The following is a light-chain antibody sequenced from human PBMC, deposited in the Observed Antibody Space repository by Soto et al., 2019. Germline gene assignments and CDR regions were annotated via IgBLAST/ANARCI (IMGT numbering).Light chain of an antibody. CDR3: QQYDNLPIT. J-gene: IGKJ5*01. V-gene: IGKV1-33*01. CDR2: DAS. CDR1: QSISSW. Sequence: DIQMTQSPSTLSASVGDRVTITCRASQSISSWLAWYHHKPGNAPNLLIDDASNLETGVQSRFSGGGSGTDFTFTISSMQPEDIATYYCQQYDNLPITFGQGTRLEIK.